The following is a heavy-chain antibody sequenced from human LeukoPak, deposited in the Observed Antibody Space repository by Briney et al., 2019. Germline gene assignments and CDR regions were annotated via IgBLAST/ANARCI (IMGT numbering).Heavy chain of an antibody. CDR3: ARHLQGCSSTSCPFDY. J-gene: IGHJ4*02. CDR2: IYPGDSDT. Sequence: GESLKISCKGSGHSFTSYWMGWVRQMPGKGLEWMGIIYPGDSDTRYSPSFQGQVTISADKSTSTAYLQWSSLKASDTAMYYCARHLQGCSSTSCPFDYWGQGTLVTVSS. CDR1: GHSFTSYW. D-gene: IGHD2-2*01. V-gene: IGHV5-51*01.